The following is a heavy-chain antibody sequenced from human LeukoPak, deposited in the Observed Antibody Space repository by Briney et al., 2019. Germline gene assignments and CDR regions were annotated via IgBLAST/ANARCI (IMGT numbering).Heavy chain of an antibody. Sequence: SVKVSCKASGGTFSSYAISWVRQAPGQGLEWMGRIIPIFGTANYAQKFQGRVTITTDESTSTAYMELSSLRSEDTAVYYCASQTAGTGPSPHFDYWGQGTLVTVSS. CDR1: GGTFSSYA. V-gene: IGHV1-69*05. J-gene: IGHJ4*02. CDR2: IIPIFGTA. CDR3: ASQTAGTGPSPHFDY. D-gene: IGHD3-10*01.